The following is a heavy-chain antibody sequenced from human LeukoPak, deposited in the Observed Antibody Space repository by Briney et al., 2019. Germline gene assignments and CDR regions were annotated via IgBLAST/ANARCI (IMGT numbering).Heavy chain of an antibody. D-gene: IGHD3-3*01. J-gene: IGHJ4*02. CDR3: ARYMRASGTYDFDY. CDR2: VYYTGTT. CDR1: GASISGYY. V-gene: IGHV4-59*13. Sequence: SETLSLTCSVSGASISGYYRSWIRQTPGKGLEWIGYVYYTGTTNYNPSLQSRVTITVDTSRNQFSLNLRSLTTADTAVYYCARYMRASGTYDFDYWGQGTLVTVSS.